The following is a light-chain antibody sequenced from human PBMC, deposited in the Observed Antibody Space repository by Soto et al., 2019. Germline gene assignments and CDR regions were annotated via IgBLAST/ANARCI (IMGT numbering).Light chain of an antibody. CDR2: EVF. V-gene: IGLV2-14*01. Sequence: QSALTQPASVSGSPGQAITIPCTGTNSDVGGYNYVPWYQPHPGKAPKLMIYEVFNRPSGVSSRFSGSKSGSTASLTISGLQAEDEADYYCSSYTTTNTLYVFGTGTKVTVL. CDR3: SSYTTTNTLYV. J-gene: IGLJ1*01. CDR1: NSDVGGYNY.